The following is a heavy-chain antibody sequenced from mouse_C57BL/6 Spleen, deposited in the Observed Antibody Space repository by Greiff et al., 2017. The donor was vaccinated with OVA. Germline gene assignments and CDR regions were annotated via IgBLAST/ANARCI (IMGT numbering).Heavy chain of an antibody. Sequence: VHVKQSGAELVRPGASVKLSCTASGFNIKDDYMHWVKQRPEQGLEWIGWIDPENGDTEYASKFQGKATITADTSSNTAYLQLSSLTSEDTAVYYCTYGNYAYYAMDYWGQGTSVTVSS. D-gene: IGHD2-1*01. CDR3: TYGNYAYYAMDY. CDR1: GFNIKDDY. CDR2: IDPENGDT. V-gene: IGHV14-4*01. J-gene: IGHJ4*01.